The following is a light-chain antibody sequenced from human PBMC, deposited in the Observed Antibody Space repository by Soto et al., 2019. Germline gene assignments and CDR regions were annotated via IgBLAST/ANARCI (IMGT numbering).Light chain of an antibody. J-gene: IGKJ2*01. CDR1: QSISSY. CDR3: QQSYSTPRT. CDR2: ATS. V-gene: IGKV1-39*01. Sequence: DIQMTQSPSSLSASVGDRVTITCRASQSISSYLNGYQQKPGNAPKLLIYATSNLQGGVPSRFSGSGSGTDFTPTISSLQPEDCAPYYCQQSYSTPRTFGRGTKLEIK.